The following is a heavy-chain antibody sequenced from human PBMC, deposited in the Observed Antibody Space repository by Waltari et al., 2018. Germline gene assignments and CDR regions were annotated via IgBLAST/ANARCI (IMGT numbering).Heavy chain of an antibody. CDR1: GGPVSSGSYY. CDR3: ARVPFNDYKAYFDY. V-gene: IGHV4-61*01. D-gene: IGHD4-4*01. J-gene: IGHJ4*02. Sequence: QVQLQESGPGLVKPSETLSLTCTVSGGPVSSGSYYWSGLRQPPGKGLEWIGYIYYSGSTNYNPSLKSRVTISVDTSKNQFSLKLSSVTAADTAVYYCARVPFNDYKAYFDYWGQGTLVTVSS. CDR2: IYYSGST.